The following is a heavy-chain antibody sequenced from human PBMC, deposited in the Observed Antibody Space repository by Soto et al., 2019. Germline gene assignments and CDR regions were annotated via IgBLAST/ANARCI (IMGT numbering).Heavy chain of an antibody. Sequence: PGGSLRLSCAASGFTFRIYSMHWVRQAPGKGLEWVAVLSYDVSNKFYADSVKGRFTISRDNSKNTLYLQMNSLRPEDTAVYYCARERVTGYYNVIGYWGQGTLVTVSS. J-gene: IGHJ4*02. CDR2: LSYDVSNK. CDR3: ARERVTGYYNVIGY. D-gene: IGHD3-9*01. CDR1: GFTFRIYS. V-gene: IGHV3-30-3*01.